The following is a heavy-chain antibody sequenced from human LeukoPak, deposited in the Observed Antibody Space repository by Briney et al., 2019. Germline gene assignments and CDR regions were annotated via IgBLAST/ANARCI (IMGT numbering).Heavy chain of an antibody. CDR3: ARVLADSSGYYDAFDI. D-gene: IGHD3-22*01. CDR2: IYYSGST. J-gene: IGHJ3*02. Sequence: PSETLSLTCTVSGGSISSYYWSWIRQPPGKGLEWIGYIYYSGSTNYNPSLKSRVTISVDTSKNQFSLKLSSVTAADTAVYYCARVLADSSGYYDAFDIWGQGTMVTVSS. CDR1: GGSISSYY. V-gene: IGHV4-59*01.